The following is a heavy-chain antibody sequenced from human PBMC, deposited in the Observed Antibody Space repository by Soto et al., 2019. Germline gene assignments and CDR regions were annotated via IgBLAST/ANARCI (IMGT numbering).Heavy chain of an antibody. D-gene: IGHD6-13*01. Sequence: QVQLVQSGAEVKKPGSSVKVSCKASGGTFSSYTISWVRQAPGQGLEWMGRIIPILGIANYAQKFQGRVTITADKSTSTAYMERSSLRSEDTAVYYCAREVGCIAAAGIGDYWGQGTLVTVSS. CDR1: GGTFSSYT. V-gene: IGHV1-69*08. J-gene: IGHJ4*02. CDR2: IIPILGIA. CDR3: AREVGCIAAAGIGDY.